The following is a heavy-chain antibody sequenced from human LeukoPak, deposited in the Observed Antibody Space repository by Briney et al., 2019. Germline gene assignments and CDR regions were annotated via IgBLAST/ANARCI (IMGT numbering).Heavy chain of an antibody. V-gene: IGHV1-8*02. CDR1: GYTFTTYH. Sequence: ASVEVSCKASGYTFTTYHINWVRQATGQGLEWMGWLNPNSGDTGYAQRFQGRVTMTRDTSISTAYMELTNLRSEDTAVYYCARVGGSTGQLYYYYYYMDVWGKGTTVTVSS. CDR2: LNPNSGDT. J-gene: IGHJ6*03. D-gene: IGHD6-6*01. CDR3: ARVGGSTGQLYYYYYYMDV.